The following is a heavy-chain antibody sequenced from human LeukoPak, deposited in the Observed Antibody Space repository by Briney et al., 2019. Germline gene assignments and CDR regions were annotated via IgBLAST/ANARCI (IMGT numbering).Heavy chain of an antibody. V-gene: IGHV4-59*01. Sequence: SETLSLTCTVSGGSLYSYYWSCIPQPPGKGLEWIGCFYNSGSTNYNPSLKSRVIISVDTSKNQFSLKLNSVTAADTAVYYCAGTSRWIAFDYWGQGTLVTVSS. CDR2: FYNSGST. CDR3: AGTSRWIAFDY. CDR1: GGSLYSYY. D-gene: IGHD2-21*01. J-gene: IGHJ4*02.